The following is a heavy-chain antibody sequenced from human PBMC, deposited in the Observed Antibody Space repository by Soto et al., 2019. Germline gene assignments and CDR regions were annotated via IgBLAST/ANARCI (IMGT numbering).Heavy chain of an antibody. CDR1: GYTFTGYY. D-gene: IGHD2-2*01. J-gene: IGHJ5*02. Sequence: GASVKVSCKASGYTFTGYYMHWVRQAPGQGLEWMGWINPNSGGTNYAQKFQGWVTMTRDTSISTAYMELSRLRSDDTAVYYCARGFPIVVVPAATNNWFDPWGQGTLVTVSS. CDR2: INPNSGGT. CDR3: ARGFPIVVVPAATNNWFDP. V-gene: IGHV1-2*04.